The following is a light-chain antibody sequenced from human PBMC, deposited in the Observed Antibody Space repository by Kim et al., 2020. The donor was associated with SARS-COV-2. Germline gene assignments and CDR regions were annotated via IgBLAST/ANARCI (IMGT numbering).Light chain of an antibody. Sequence: DIQMTQSPSILSAFVGETVTITCRASQSISDWLAWYQQKPGKAPKLLISRASNLQSGVPSRFSGSGSGEEFTLTISSLQPEDLATYYCQQYSRNSNFGQGTKVDIK. CDR3: QQYSRNSN. CDR2: RAS. CDR1: QSISDW. J-gene: IGKJ2*01. V-gene: IGKV1-5*03.